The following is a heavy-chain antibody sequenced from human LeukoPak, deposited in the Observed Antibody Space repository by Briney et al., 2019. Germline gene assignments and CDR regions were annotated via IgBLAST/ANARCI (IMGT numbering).Heavy chain of an antibody. CDR2: IIPIFGTA. D-gene: IGHD4-17*01. Sequence: SVKVSCKASGGTFSIYAISWVRQAPGQGLEWMGGIIPIFGTANYAQKFQGRVTITADKSTSTAYMELSSLRSEDTAVYYCARGLATVTILDYWGQGTLVTVSS. CDR1: GGTFSIYA. J-gene: IGHJ4*02. V-gene: IGHV1-69*06. CDR3: ARGLATVTILDY.